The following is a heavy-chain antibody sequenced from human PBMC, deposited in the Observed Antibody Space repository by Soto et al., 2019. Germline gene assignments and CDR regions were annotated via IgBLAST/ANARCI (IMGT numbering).Heavy chain of an antibody. Sequence: GGSLRLSCAASGFTFSDYYMSWIRQAPGKGLEWVSYISSSSSYTNYADSVKGRFTISRDNAKNSLYLQMNSLRAEDTAVYYCARDALYDSSGYYSTPLDYWGQGTLVTVSS. V-gene: IGHV3-11*06. D-gene: IGHD3-22*01. CDR3: ARDALYDSSGYYSTPLDY. J-gene: IGHJ4*02. CDR2: ISSSSSYT. CDR1: GFTFSDYY.